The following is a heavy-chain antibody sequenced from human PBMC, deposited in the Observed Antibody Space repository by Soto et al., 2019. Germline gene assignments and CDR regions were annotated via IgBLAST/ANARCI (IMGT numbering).Heavy chain of an antibody. J-gene: IGHJ4*02. D-gene: IGHD3-10*01. Sequence: PSETLSLTCSVSGGSISGYYWSWIRQPPGRGLEYIGYIYYTGTTNFNPSLKSRVTMSVDTSNNQFSLNLSSVTAADTAVYYCARHFDSGTYPLDYWGRGALVTAPQ. CDR1: GGSISGYY. CDR3: ARHFDSGTYPLDY. CDR2: IYYTGTT. V-gene: IGHV4-59*01.